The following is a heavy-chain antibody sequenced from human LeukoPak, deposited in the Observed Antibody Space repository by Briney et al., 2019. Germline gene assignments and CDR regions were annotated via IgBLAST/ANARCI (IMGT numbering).Heavy chain of an antibody. CDR2: ISSSSSYI. D-gene: IGHD1-20*01. V-gene: IGHV3-21*01. CDR1: GFTFSTYD. CDR3: ARDLTGTLSMDV. J-gene: IGHJ6*03. Sequence: PGGSLRLSCAASGFTFSTYDMNWVRQAPGKGLEWVSSISSSSSYIYYADSVKGRFTISRDNAKNSLYLQMNSLRAEDTAVYYCARDLTGTLSMDVWGKGTTVTVSS.